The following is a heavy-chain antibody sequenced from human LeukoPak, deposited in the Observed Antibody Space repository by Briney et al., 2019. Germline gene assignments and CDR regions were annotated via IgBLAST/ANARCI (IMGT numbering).Heavy chain of an antibody. V-gene: IGHV3-30*18. CDR2: ISYDGSNK. J-gene: IGHJ4*02. CDR3: ANGRGDYGGNFDY. CDR1: GFTFSSYG. Sequence: GGSLRLSCAVSGFTFSSYGMHWVRQAPGKGLGWVAVISYDGSNKYYADSVKGRFTISRDNSKNTLYLQMNSLRAEDTAVYYCANGRGDYGGNFDYWGQGTLVTVSS. D-gene: IGHD4-23*01.